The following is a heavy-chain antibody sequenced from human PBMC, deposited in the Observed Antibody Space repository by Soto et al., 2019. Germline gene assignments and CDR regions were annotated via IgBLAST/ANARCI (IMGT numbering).Heavy chain of an antibody. CDR1: GYSFTSYW. Sequence: RGESLKISCKGSGYSFTSYWIGWVRQMPGKGLEWMGIIYPGDSDTRYSPSFQGQVTISADKSISTAYLQWSSLKASDTAMYYCARRGYDLDYYYYGMDVWGQGTTVTVSS. CDR3: ARRGYDLDYYYYGMDV. D-gene: IGHD5-12*01. CDR2: IYPGDSDT. J-gene: IGHJ6*02. V-gene: IGHV5-51*01.